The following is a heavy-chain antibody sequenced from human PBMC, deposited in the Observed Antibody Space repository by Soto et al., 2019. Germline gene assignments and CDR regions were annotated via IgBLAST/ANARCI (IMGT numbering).Heavy chain of an antibody. CDR2: IMPIFGTA. V-gene: IGHV1-69*01. CDR3: TRGVTANYMGGDAFEI. J-gene: IGHJ3*02. D-gene: IGHD3-16*01. CDR1: GGTFSSYT. Sequence: QVLLVQSGAEVKKPGSSVKVTCKASGGTFSSYTISWVRQAPGQGLEYMGGIMPIFGTATYTQSFQDRVTITADESTSTVYMELRSLTSDGTAVYYCTRGVTANYMGGDAFEIWGQGTMVTVSS.